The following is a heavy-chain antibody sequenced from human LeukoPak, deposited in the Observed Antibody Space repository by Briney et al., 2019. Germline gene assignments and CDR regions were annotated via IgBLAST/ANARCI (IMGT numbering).Heavy chain of an antibody. D-gene: IGHD3-3*01. CDR2: IYPGGSDN. J-gene: IGHJ6*03. CDR3: ARQVGYYDFWSGYYWQCYMEV. Sequence: GESLKISCKGSGYSFTSYWIGWVRQMPGKGLEWMGIIYPGGSDNRYSPSFQGQVTIPANKSISTAYLQWSSLKASDTAMYYCARQVGYYDFWSGYYWQCYMEVWGKGTTVTVSS. CDR1: GYSFTSYW. V-gene: IGHV5-51*01.